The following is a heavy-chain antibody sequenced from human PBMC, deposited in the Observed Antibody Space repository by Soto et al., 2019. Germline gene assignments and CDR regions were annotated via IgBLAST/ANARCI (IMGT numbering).Heavy chain of an antibody. CDR3: ARGGAMGVDY. D-gene: IGHD1-26*01. CDR2: IYFYGITT. CDR1: GFTFNTHW. Sequence: SXSLSCTASGFTFNTHWMHWVRQAPGKGLVWVSRIYFYGITTNYSDSVKGRLTVSRDNAKNTVYLHVNTLRDEDTAVYYCARGGAMGVDYWGQGTLVTVSS. J-gene: IGHJ4*02. V-gene: IGHV3-74*01.